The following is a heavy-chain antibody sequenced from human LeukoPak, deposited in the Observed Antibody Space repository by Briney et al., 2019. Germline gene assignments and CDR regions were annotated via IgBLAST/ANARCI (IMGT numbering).Heavy chain of an antibody. V-gene: IGHV4-38-2*01. Sequence: RSETLSLTCAVSGYSISSGYYWGWIRQPPGTGLEWIGYIYYSGSTNYDPSLKSRVTISVDTSKNQFSLKLNSVTAADTALYYCAKGSSWYSPFDQWGQGTLVTASS. J-gene: IGHJ4*02. CDR2: IYYSGST. D-gene: IGHD6-13*01. CDR1: GYSISSGYY. CDR3: AKGSSWYSPFDQ.